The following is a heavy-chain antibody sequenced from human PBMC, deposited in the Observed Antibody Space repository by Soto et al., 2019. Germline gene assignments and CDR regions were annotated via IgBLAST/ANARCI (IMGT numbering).Heavy chain of an antibody. Sequence: SETLSLTCAVSGGSISSSNWWSWVRQPPGKGLEWIGEIYHSGSTNYNPSLKSRVTISVDKSENHFSLKLSSVTAADTAVYYCARGQFSGYGYWGQGTLVTVSS. CDR1: GGSISSSNW. J-gene: IGHJ4*02. CDR2: IYHSGST. V-gene: IGHV4-4*02. CDR3: ARGQFSGYGY. D-gene: IGHD5-12*01.